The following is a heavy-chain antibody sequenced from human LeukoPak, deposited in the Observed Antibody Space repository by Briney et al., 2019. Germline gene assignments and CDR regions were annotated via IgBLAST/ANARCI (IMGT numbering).Heavy chain of an antibody. Sequence: GEPRQTSGKCSGYSFTIYCSGWVRQMPGKGLGWMGMIYPVHSETSYSTSFQGQVTTSADKSISTAYLQWRSLKASDTAMYYCASPAYYYDSSGYPFAFDIWGQGTMVIVSS. V-gene: IGHV5-51*01. CDR2: IYPVHSET. CDR1: GYSFTIYC. D-gene: IGHD3-22*01. CDR3: ASPAYYYDSSGYPFAFDI. J-gene: IGHJ3*02.